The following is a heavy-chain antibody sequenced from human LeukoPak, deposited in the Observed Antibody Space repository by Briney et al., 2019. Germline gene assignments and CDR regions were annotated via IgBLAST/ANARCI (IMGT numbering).Heavy chain of an antibody. D-gene: IGHD6-13*01. CDR3: ARAGIAAAGVRYYYYYYYMDV. CDR1: GFTFSSYS. J-gene: IGHJ6*03. Sequence: GGSLRLSCAASGFTFSSYSMNWVRQAPGKGLEWVSSISSSSSYIYYADSVKGRFTISRDNAKNSLYLQMNSLRAEDTAVYYCARAGIAAAGVRYYYYYYYMDVWGKGTTVTVSS. V-gene: IGHV3-21*04. CDR2: ISSSSSYI.